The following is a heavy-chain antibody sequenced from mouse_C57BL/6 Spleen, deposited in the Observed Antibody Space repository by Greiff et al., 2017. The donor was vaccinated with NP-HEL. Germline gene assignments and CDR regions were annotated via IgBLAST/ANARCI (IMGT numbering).Heavy chain of an antibody. CDR1: GYTFTSYW. CDR3: ARNYYYGSSYEWYFDV. V-gene: IGHV1-59*01. J-gene: IGHJ1*03. D-gene: IGHD1-1*01. CDR2: IDPSDSYT. Sequence: VKLMESGAELVRPGTSVKLSCKASGYTFTSYWMHWVKQRPGQGLEWIGVIDPSDSYTNYNQKFKGKATLTVDTSSSTAYMQLSSLTSEDSAVYYCARNYYYGSSYEWYFDVWGTGTTVTVSS.